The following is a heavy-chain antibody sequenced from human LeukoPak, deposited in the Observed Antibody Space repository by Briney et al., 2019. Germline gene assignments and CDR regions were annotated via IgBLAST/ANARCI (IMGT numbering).Heavy chain of an antibody. CDR3: ARDRRGWYFDL. D-gene: IGHD5-24*01. CDR1: GGSISSGGYY. V-gene: IGHV4-31*03. J-gene: IGHJ2*01. Sequence: SETLSLTCTVSGGSISSGGYYWSWIRQHPGRGLEWIGYIYYSGSTYYNPSLKSRVTISVDTSKNQFSLKLSSVTAADTAVYYCARDRRGWYFDLWGRGTLVTVSS. CDR2: IYYSGST.